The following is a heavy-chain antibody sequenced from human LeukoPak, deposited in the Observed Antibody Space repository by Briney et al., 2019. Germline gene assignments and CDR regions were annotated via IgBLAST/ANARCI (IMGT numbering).Heavy chain of an antibody. D-gene: IGHD3-16*02. V-gene: IGHV4-31*03. Sequence: SETLSLTCTVSGGSISSGGYYWSWIRQHPGKGLEWIGYIYYSGSTYYNPSLKSRVTISVDTSKNQFSLKLSSVTAADTAVYYCARGYLNYVWGSYHKGYFDYWGQGTLVTVSS. CDR1: GGSISSGGYY. J-gene: IGHJ4*02. CDR3: ARGYLNYVWGSYHKGYFDY. CDR2: IYYSGST.